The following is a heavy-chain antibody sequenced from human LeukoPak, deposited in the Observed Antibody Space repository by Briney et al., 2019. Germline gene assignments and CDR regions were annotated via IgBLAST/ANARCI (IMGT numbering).Heavy chain of an antibody. CDR2: IYYSGST. Sequence: SETLSLTCTVSGVSISSYFWSWIRQTPGKGLEWIGDIYYSGSTNYNPSLKSRVTISVDTSKNQFSLQLSPVTGADAAVYFFATLTGMASLSLLYDWGQGTLATVSS. V-gene: IGHV4-59*08. D-gene: IGHD2-8*01. J-gene: IGHJ4*02. CDR1: GVSISSYF. CDR3: ATLTGMASLSLLYD.